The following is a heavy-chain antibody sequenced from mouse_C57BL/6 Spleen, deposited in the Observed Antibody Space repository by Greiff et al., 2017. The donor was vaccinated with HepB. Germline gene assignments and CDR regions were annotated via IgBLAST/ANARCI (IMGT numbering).Heavy chain of an antibody. Sequence: VQLQQSGPELVKPGASVKISCKASGYAFSSSWMNWVKQRPGKGLEWIGRIYPGDGDTNYNGKFKGKATLTADKSSSTAYMQLSSLTSEDSAVYYGAREDPFAKGSTPWFAYWGQGTLVTVSA. D-gene: IGHD5-1*01. J-gene: IGHJ3*01. CDR1: GYAFSSSW. CDR2: IYPGDGDT. V-gene: IGHV1-82*01. CDR3: AREDPFAKGSTPWFAY.